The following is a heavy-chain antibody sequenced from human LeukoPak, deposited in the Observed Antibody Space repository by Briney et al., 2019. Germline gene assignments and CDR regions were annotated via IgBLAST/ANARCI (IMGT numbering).Heavy chain of an antibody. J-gene: IGHJ4*02. CDR2: ISGSGGST. CDR3: AKISGFYYGSGSPFDY. CDR1: GFTFSSYG. V-gene: IGHV3-23*01. Sequence: GGSLRLSCAASGFTFSSYGMSWVRQAPGKGLEWVSAISGSGGSTYYADSVKGRFTISRDNSKNTLYLQMNSLRAEDTAVYYCAKISGFYYGSGSPFDYWGQGTLVTVSS. D-gene: IGHD3-10*01.